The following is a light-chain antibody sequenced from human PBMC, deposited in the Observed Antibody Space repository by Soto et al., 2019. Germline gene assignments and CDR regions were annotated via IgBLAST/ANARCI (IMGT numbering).Light chain of an antibody. V-gene: IGLV2-14*01. CDR3: SSYTSSSTILYV. Sequence: QSVLTQPASVSGSPGQSITISCTGTSSDVGGYNYVSWYQQHPGKAPKLMIYDVSNRPSGVSNRFSGSKSGNTAALTISGLQAEYEADYYCSSYTSSSTILYVCGTGTQLTVL. CDR1: SSDVGGYNY. J-gene: IGLJ1*01. CDR2: DVS.